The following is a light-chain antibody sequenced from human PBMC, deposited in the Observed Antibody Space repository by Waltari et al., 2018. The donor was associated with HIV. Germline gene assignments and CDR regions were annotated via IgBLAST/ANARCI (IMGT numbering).Light chain of an antibody. Sequence: EIVMTQSPATLSVSPGERATLSCRASHGVSNNLAWFQQKPGQAPRLLIYGASTRATGVPGRFSGSGSGKDFTLTISSLQSEDCAVYYCQQYYKWPLTFGQGTRLEIK. CDR2: GAS. CDR1: HGVSNN. J-gene: IGKJ5*01. V-gene: IGKV3-15*01. CDR3: QQYYKWPLT.